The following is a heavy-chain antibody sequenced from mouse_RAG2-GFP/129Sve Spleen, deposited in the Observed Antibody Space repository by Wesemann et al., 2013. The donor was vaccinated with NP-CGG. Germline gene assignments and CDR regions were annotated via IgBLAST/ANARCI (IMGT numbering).Heavy chain of an antibody. D-gene: IGHD2-3*01. CDR3: ARGGDDGYYDWYFDV. Sequence: VKQAPGKGLKWMGWINTYTGEPTYADDFKGRFAFSLETSASTAYLQINNLKNEDMATYFCARGGDDGYYDWYFDVWGAGTTVTVSS. J-gene: IGHJ1*01. V-gene: IGHV9-1*02. CDR2: INTYTGEP.